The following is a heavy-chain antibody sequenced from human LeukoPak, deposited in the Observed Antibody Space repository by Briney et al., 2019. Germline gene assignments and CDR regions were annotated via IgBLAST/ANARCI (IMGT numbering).Heavy chain of an antibody. J-gene: IGHJ5*02. CDR3: ARSQGYCSGGSCLQGDWFDP. D-gene: IGHD2-15*01. CDR2: FYPADSDT. CDR1: GYSFPNYW. V-gene: IGHV5-51*01. Sequence: GESLKISCKGSGYSFPNYWIGWVRQMPSKGLEWMGIFYPADSDTRYGPSFQGQVTISADKSISTAYLQWGSLKASDTAMYYCARSQGYCSGGSCLQGDWFDPWGQGTLVTVSS.